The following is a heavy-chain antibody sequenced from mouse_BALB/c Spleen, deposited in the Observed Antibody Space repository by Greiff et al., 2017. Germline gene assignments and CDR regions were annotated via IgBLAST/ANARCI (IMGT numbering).Heavy chain of an antibody. Sequence: DVMLVESGGGLVQPGGSRKLSCAASGFTFSSFGMHWVRQAPEKGLEWVAYISSGSSTIYYADTVKGRFTISRDNPKNTLFLQMTSLRSEDTAMYYCARGTMNKGYFDVWGAGTTVTVSS. CDR1: GFTFSSFG. CDR2: ISSGSSTI. V-gene: IGHV5-17*02. J-gene: IGHJ1*01. D-gene: IGHD2-4*01. CDR3: ARGTMNKGYFDV.